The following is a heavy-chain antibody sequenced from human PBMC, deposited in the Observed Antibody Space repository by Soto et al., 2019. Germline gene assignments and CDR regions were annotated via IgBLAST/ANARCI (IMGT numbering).Heavy chain of an antibody. D-gene: IGHD3-16*02. CDR2: ISTSCGRP. CDR3: AKDPDRYDYVWGTYRYIDH. V-gene: IGHV3-23*01. CDR1: GITFSNYA. Sequence: GGSLRLSXTASGITFSNYAMRVVRQAQRKGLEWVSSISTSCGRPYSDDSVKGRFTISRDNSKNTLYLQMNSLRVEDTAVYYCAKDPDRYDYVWGTYRYIDHWGQGTLVTVSS. J-gene: IGHJ4*02.